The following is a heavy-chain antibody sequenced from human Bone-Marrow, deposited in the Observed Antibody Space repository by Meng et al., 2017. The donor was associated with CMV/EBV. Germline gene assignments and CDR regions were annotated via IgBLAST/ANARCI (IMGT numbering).Heavy chain of an antibody. CDR2: IYYSGGT. J-gene: IGHJ6*02. Sequence: SETLSLTCTVSGGSINSYYWSWIRQPPGKGLEWIGYIYYSGGTNYNPSLESRVTISVDTSKNQFSLKLSSVTAADTAVYYCARGYPPFSRRYGMDVWGQGTTVTVSS. V-gene: IGHV4-59*12. CDR1: GGSINSYY. D-gene: IGHD1-26*01. CDR3: ARGYPPFSRRYGMDV.